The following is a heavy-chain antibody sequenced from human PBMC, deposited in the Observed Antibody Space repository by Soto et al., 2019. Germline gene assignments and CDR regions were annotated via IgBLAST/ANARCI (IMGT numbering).Heavy chain of an antibody. CDR1: GGSISSGGYY. Sequence: PSETLSLTCTVSGGSISSGGYYWSWIRQHPGKGLEWIGYIYYSGSTYYNPSLKSRVTISVDTSKNQFSLKLSSVTAADTAVYYCARGQDIMVNWFDPWGQGTLVTVSS. D-gene: IGHD3-10*01. V-gene: IGHV4-31*02. CDR3: ARGQDIMVNWFDP. J-gene: IGHJ5*02. CDR2: IYYSGST.